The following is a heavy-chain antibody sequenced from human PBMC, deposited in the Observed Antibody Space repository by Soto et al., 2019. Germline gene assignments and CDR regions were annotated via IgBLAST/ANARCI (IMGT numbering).Heavy chain of an antibody. J-gene: IGHJ5*02. CDR3: ARDYDIWGEDWFDP. CDR2: ISGYNGDT. Sequence: QVQLVQSGGEMRKPGASVKVSCKASGYTFTNFGISWVRHAPGQGFEWVGWISGYNGDTNYAPKFRGRVIMTKDTSTTTAYMELTTLTSDDTAVYYCARDYDIWGEDWFDPWGQGTLVTASS. V-gene: IGHV1-18*01. D-gene: IGHD3-9*01. CDR1: GYTFTNFG.